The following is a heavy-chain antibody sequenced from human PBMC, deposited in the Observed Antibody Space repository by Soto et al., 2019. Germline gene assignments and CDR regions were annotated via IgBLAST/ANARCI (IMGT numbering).Heavy chain of an antibody. Sequence: VGSLRLSCAASGFTFSSYGMHCFRQAPGKGLEWVAVISYDGSNKYYADSVKGRFTISRDNSKNTLYLQMNSLRAEDTAVYYCAKENRPYYDFWSGSYYYGMDVWGQGTTVTVSS. D-gene: IGHD3-3*01. V-gene: IGHV3-30*18. CDR2: ISYDGSNK. CDR1: GFTFSSYG. CDR3: AKENRPYYDFWSGSYYYGMDV. J-gene: IGHJ6*02.